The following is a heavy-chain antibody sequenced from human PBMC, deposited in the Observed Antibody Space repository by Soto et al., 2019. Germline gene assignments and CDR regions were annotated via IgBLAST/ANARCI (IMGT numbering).Heavy chain of an antibody. D-gene: IGHD6-19*01. CDR1: GITFSSYG. J-gene: IGHJ6*02. CDR3: ARDREYSSGWYAIYYYYGMDV. Sequence: PEGSLRLSCAASGITFSSYGMHWVRQAPGKGLEWVAVISYDGSNKYYADSVKGRFTISRDNSKNTLYLQMNSLRAEDTAVYYCARDREYSSGWYAIYYYYGMDVWGQGTTVTVSS. CDR2: ISYDGSNK. V-gene: IGHV3-30-3*01.